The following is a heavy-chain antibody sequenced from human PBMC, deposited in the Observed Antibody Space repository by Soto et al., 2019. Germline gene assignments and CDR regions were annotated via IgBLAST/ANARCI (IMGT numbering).Heavy chain of an antibody. D-gene: IGHD2-15*01. CDR3: ARDGALYCSGGSCSPSETYYFYY. J-gene: IGHJ4*02. CDR2: ISAYNGNT. Sequence: GASVKVSCKASGYTFTSYGISWVRQAPGQGLEWMGWISAYNGNTNYAQKLQGRVTMTTDTSTSTAYMELRSLRSDDTAVYYCARDGALYCSGGSCSPSETYYFYYWGKGTLVTVSS. V-gene: IGHV1-18*01. CDR1: GYTFTSYG.